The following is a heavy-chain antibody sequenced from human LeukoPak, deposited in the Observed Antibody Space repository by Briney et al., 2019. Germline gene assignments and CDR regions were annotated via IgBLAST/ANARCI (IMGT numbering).Heavy chain of an antibody. V-gene: IGHV1-8*01. D-gene: IGHD6-19*01. CDR1: VCIFPSYD. CDR3: ARVFLPGRAVAGSHGIDV. CDR2: MYSNRGNT. J-gene: IGHJ6*02. Sequence: GSVKVSCKASVCIFPSYDCNGVGQAAGQGGEGVGCMYSNRGNTGYAQKFQGRVTMTRNTSISTAYMELSSLRSEDTAVYYCARVFLPGRAVAGSHGIDVWGQGTTVTVSS.